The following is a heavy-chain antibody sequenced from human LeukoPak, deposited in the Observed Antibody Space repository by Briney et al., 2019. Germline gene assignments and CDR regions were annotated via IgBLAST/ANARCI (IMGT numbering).Heavy chain of an antibody. CDR3: AKEEILPGARSYFDY. Sequence: GGSLRLSCAASGFTVSSNYMSWVRQAPGKELEWVSIIYSAGSTYYADSMQGRFTISRDNAMNSLYLQMNSLRAEDTAVYYCAKEEILPGARSYFDYWGQGTLVTVSS. V-gene: IGHV3-53*01. J-gene: IGHJ4*02. CDR1: GFTVSSNY. D-gene: IGHD1-14*01. CDR2: IYSAGST.